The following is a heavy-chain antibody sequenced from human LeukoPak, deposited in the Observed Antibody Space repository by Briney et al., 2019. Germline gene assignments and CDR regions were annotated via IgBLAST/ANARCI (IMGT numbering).Heavy chain of an antibody. CDR2: IRYDGSNK. V-gene: IGHV3-30*02. CDR3: AKDLGSYFDY. CDR1: GFTFSSYG. Sequence: GGSLRLSCAASGFTFSSYGMHWVRQAPGKGLEWVAFIRYDGSNKYYADSVKARFTIDRDSSKNTLYLKMNSLRAEDTAVYYCAKDLGSYFDYWGPGTLVTVSS. J-gene: IGHJ4*02.